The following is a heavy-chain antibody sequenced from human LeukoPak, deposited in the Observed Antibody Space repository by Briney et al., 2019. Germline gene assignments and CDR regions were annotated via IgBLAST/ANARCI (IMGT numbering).Heavy chain of an antibody. CDR2: INWNGVST. D-gene: IGHD6-6*01. CDR3: ARDWGTSSLYLVN. V-gene: IGHV3-20*04. CDR1: GFTFDNYG. J-gene: IGHJ4*02. Sequence: PGGSLRLSCAASGFTFDNYGMNWVRQAPGKGLEWVSAINWNGVSTNYADSVKGRFTISRDNAKNSLYLQMSSLRAEDTALYYCARDWGTSSLYLVNWGQGTLVTVSS.